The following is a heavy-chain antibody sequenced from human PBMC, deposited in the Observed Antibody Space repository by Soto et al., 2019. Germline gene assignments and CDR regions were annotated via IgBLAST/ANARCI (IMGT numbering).Heavy chain of an antibody. CDR2: ISGFNGKT. V-gene: IGHV1-18*01. J-gene: IGHJ5*02. Sequence: ASVKVSCKTSGYSFARYGVSWVRQAPGQGLEWLGWISGFNGKTEYSQTLRDRVTLTTDTSTGTAYLELRRLKSDDTAIYYCARDRNYVCPAGANWFDLWVQGXLVTVYS. CDR1: GYSFARYG. D-gene: IGHD3-16*01. CDR3: ARDRNYVCPAGANWFDL.